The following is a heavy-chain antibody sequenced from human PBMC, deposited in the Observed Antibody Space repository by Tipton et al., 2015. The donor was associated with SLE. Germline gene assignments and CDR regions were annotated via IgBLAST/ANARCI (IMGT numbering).Heavy chain of an antibody. CDR2: ISWDVGST. J-gene: IGHJ6*02. CDR1: GFTFDDYA. V-gene: IGHV3-43D*04. D-gene: IGHD6-19*01. Sequence: SLRLSCAASGFTFDDYAMHWVRQAPGKGLEWVSLISWDVGSTYYADSVKGRFTLSRDNSKNSLYLQMNSLRAEDSALYYCANDRISVPGRGRYGMDVWGQGTTVTVSS. CDR3: ANDRISVPGRGRYGMDV.